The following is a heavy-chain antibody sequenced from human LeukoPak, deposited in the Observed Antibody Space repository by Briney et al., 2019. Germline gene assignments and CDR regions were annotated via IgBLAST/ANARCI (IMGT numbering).Heavy chain of an antibody. CDR3: AREKVVVTYDAFDI. CDR2: IYYSGST. J-gene: IGHJ3*02. V-gene: IGHV4-59*01. D-gene: IGHD3-22*01. CDR1: GGSISSYY. Sequence: SETLSLTCTVSGGSISSYYWSWIRQPPGKGLEWIGYIYYSGSTNYNPSLKSRVTISVDTSKNQFSLKLSSVTAADTAVYYCAREKVVVTYDAFDIWGQGTMVTVSS.